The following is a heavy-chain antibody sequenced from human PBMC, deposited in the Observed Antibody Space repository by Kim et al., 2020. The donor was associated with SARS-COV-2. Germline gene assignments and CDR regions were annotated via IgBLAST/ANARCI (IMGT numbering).Heavy chain of an antibody. CDR3: ARDLGGDGYNYFDS. CDR1: GGTFSSHA. CDR2: IIPILGIA. V-gene: IGHV1-69*04. Sequence: SVKVSCKASGGTFSSHAISWVRQAPGQGLEWMGRIIPILGIANYAQKFQGRVTITADKSTSTAYMELSSLRCEDTAVYYCARDLGGDGYNYFDSWSQGTMVTVSS. D-gene: IGHD5-12*01. J-gene: IGHJ4*02.